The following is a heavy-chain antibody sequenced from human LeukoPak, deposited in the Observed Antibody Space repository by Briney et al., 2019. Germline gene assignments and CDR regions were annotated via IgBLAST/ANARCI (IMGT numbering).Heavy chain of an antibody. V-gene: IGHV3-23*01. Sequence: GGSLRLSCAASGFTFSSYAMTWVRQAPDKGLEWVSAISGSDGSTYYADSVKGRFTISRDDSQNTLYLQMNSLSAEDTAVYYCAKVETSGGANCYALDYWGQGTLDTVSS. CDR1: GFTFSSYA. CDR2: ISGSDGST. D-gene: IGHD2-2*01. CDR3: AKVETSGGANCYALDY. J-gene: IGHJ4*02.